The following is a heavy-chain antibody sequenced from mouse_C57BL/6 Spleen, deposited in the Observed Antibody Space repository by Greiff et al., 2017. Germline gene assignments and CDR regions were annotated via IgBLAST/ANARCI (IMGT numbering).Heavy chain of an antibody. V-gene: IGHV1-55*01. J-gene: IGHJ3*01. CDR2: IYPGSGST. D-gene: IGHD2-4*01. Sequence: VQLQQPGAELVKPGASVKMSCKASGYTFTSYWITWVKQRPGQGLEWIGDIYPGSGSTNYNEKFKSKATLTVDTSSSTAYMQLSSLTSEDSAVYYCARTRYYDYDGWFAYWGQGTLVTVSA. CDR3: ARTRYYDYDGWFAY. CDR1: GYTFTSYW.